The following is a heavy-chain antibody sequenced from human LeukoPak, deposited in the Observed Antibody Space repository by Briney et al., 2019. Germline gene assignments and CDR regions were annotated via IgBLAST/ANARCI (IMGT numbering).Heavy chain of an antibody. CDR3: ARGGSGLFYYFDY. CDR1: GFTFSGCG. Sequence: GRSLRLSCAASGFTFSGCGMHWVRQAPGKGLEWVAVISYDGSNKYYADSVKGRFTISRDNSKNTLYLQMNSLRAEDTAVYYCARGGSGLFYYFDYWGQGTLVTVSS. J-gene: IGHJ4*02. V-gene: IGHV3-30*03. D-gene: IGHD6-19*01. CDR2: ISYDGSNK.